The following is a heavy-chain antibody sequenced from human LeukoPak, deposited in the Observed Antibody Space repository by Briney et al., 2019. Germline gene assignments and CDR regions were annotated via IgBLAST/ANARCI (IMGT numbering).Heavy chain of an antibody. D-gene: IGHD3-3*01. CDR3: ARGGTIFGVVLFDP. V-gene: IGHV4-4*07. CDR1: GGSISSYY. Sequence: SETLSLTCTVSGGSISSYYWSWIRQPAGKGLEWIGRIYTSGSTNYNPSLKSRVTMSVDTSKNQFSLKLSSVTAADTAVYYCARGGTIFGVVLFDPWGQGTLVTVSS. CDR2: IYTSGST. J-gene: IGHJ5*02.